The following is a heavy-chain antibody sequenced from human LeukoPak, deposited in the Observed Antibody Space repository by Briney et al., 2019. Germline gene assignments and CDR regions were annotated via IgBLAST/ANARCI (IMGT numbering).Heavy chain of an antibody. CDR3: ARWGGGRLAAFDY. D-gene: IGHD2-15*01. CDR2: ISYSGRT. CDR1: GGPLSSYY. Sequence: SETLSLTCTVSGGPLSSYYWTWIRKPPGKGLEWIGYISYSGRTYYTPSLKSRVTISVDTSKNQFSLKLSSVTAADTAVYFCARWGGGRLAAFDYWGPGTLVTVSS. J-gene: IGHJ4*02. V-gene: IGHV4-59*01.